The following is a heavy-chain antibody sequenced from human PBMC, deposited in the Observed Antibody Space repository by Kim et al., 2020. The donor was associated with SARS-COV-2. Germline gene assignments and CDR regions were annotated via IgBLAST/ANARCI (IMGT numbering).Heavy chain of an antibody. Sequence: DSLKGRLTISRDNYKNTLYLQMNTLMPEDTAVYYCAKDAPGYCSGGSCLSWGQGTLVTVSS. D-gene: IGHD2-15*01. CDR3: AKDAPGYCSGGSCLS. V-gene: IGHV3-30*02. J-gene: IGHJ4*02.